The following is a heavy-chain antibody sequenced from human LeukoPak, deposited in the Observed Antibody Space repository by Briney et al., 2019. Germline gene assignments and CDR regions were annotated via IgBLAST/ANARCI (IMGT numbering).Heavy chain of an antibody. V-gene: IGHV3-23*01. Sequence: GGSLRLSCAASGFTFSDFAMIWVRQSPGKKGLEWVSSIFQGGGEIHYADSVRGRFTISRDNSKSTLFLQINSLRAADTAIYYCATYRQVLLPFESWGQGTLVTVSS. CDR1: GFTFSDFA. J-gene: IGHJ4*02. CDR3: ATYRQVLLPFES. D-gene: IGHD5-18*01. CDR2: IFQGGGEI.